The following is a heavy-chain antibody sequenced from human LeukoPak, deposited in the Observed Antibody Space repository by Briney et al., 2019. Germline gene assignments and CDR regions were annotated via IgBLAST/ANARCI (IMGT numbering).Heavy chain of an antibody. V-gene: IGHV3-7*01. CDR3: ARGPNSGSFPIRGGTFDY. Sequence: GGSLRLSCAASGSTFSSYWMSWVRQAPGEGLGWVANIKEEGSETTYVDSVKGRFTISRDNTKNSLYLQKKSLRDANTAVFFCARGPNSGSFPIRGGTFDYWGQGTLVTVSS. D-gene: IGHD1-26*01. CDR1: GSTFSSYW. CDR2: IKEEGSET. J-gene: IGHJ4*02.